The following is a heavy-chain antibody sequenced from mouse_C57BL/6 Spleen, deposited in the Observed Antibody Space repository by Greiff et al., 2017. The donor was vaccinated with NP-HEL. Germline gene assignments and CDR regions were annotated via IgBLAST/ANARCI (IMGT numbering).Heavy chain of an antibody. V-gene: IGHV1-55*01. J-gene: IGHJ2*02. CDR2: IDPGSGST. CDR1: GYTFTSYW. CDR3: ARRGALPYYLDY. Sequence: VQLQQPGAELVKPGASVKMSCTASGYTFTSYWITWVKQRPGQGLEWIGDIDPGSGSTNYNAKFQGKATMTVDTSSSTAYMQLSSLTSEDSAVYCVARRGALPYYLDYWGQGTSLTVSS.